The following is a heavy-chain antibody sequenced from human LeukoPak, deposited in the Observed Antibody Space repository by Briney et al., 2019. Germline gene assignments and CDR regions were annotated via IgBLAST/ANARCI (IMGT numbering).Heavy chain of an antibody. CDR3: ARAGYYYDSSGYYTGYFDL. D-gene: IGHD3-22*01. CDR1: GGSISRGGYS. CDR2: IYHSGST. V-gene: IGHV4-30-2*01. Sequence: SETLSLTCAVSGGSISRGGYSWSWIRQPPGKGLEWIGYIYHSGSTYYNPSLKSRVTISVDRSKNQFSLKLSSVTAADTAVYYCARAGYYYDSSGYYTGYFDLWGRGTLVTVSS. J-gene: IGHJ2*01.